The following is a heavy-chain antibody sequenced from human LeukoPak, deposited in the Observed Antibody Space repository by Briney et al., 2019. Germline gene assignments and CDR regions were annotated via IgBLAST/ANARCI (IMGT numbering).Heavy chain of an antibody. V-gene: IGHV4-59*01. CDR2: VSYSGST. CDR1: GGSISSYY. Sequence: SETLSLICIVSGGSISSYYWMWIRQPPGKGLEWMGYVSYSGSTNYNPSLNSRVTISLDTSKNQFSLRLSSVTAADTAVYYCARLNPSNFASNYWGQGTLVTVSS. CDR3: ARLNPSNFASNY. D-gene: IGHD1-14*01. J-gene: IGHJ4*02.